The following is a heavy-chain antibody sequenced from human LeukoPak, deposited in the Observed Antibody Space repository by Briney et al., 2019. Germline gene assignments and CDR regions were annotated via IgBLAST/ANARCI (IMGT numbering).Heavy chain of an antibody. V-gene: IGHV4-61*01. J-gene: IGHJ4*02. CDR2: IYYSGST. CDR3: ASTYDSSGYYHGFDY. D-gene: IGHD3-22*01. CDR1: GGFISSGSYY. Sequence: PSETLSLTCTVSGGFISSGSYYWSWIRQPPGKGLKWIGYIYYSGSTNYNPSLKSRVTISVDTSKNQFSLKLSSVTAADTAVYYCASTYDSSGYYHGFDYWGQGTLVTVSS.